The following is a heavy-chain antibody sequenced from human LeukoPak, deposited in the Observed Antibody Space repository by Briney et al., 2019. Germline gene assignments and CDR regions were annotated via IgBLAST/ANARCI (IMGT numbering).Heavy chain of an antibody. V-gene: IGHV3-48*03. CDR1: GFTFSSYE. J-gene: IGHJ6*03. CDR3: AREGIGSYYYYYYMDV. D-gene: IGHD6-13*01. CDR2: ISSGGTTI. Sequence: GGSLRLSCAASGFTFSSYEMNWVRQAPEKGLEWVSYISSGGTTIYYADSVKGRFTISRDNAKNSLYLQMNSLRAEDTAVYYCAREGIGSYYYYYYMDVWGKGTTVTISS.